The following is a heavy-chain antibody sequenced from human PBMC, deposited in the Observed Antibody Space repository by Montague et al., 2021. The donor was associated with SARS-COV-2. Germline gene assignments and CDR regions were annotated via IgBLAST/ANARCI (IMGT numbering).Heavy chain of an antibody. Sequence: SETLSLTCTVSGGSVSSSPYYWGWIRQPPGGGLEWVGSIPYSGRTYFSPSLKSRLTISVDSSENQFSLRLSSVTAADTAVYYCASSYYYGSGTYVYNYYMDVWGKGTTVIVSS. D-gene: IGHD3-10*01. CDR2: IPYSGRT. J-gene: IGHJ6*03. V-gene: IGHV4-39*01. CDR3: ASSYYYGSGTYVYNYYMDV. CDR1: GGSVSSSPYY.